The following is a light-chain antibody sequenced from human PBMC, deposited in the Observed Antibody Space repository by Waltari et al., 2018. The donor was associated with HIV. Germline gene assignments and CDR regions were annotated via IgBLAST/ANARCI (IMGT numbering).Light chain of an antibody. V-gene: IGKV3-15*01. Sequence: EIVMTQSPVTLSVSPGERATLSCRASQSVDAMLAWYQQKPGQAPRPLIYGASKRDTGVPVRFSGSGSGTEFTLTISSLQSEDYAVYYCQQYVDCPRTFGQGTKVEVK. J-gene: IGKJ2*01. CDR2: GAS. CDR1: QSVDAM. CDR3: QQYVDCPRT.